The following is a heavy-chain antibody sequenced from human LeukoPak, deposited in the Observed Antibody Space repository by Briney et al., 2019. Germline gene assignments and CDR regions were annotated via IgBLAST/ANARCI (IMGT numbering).Heavy chain of an antibody. CDR1: GFIFSSYW. V-gene: IGHV3-74*01. Sequence: GGSLRLSCAASGFIFSSYWMHWVRQVPGKGLVWVSRIKSDGSSTSYADSVKGRFTISRDNAKNTLYLQMNSLRAEDTAVYYCARDGWGSSMGYWGQGTLVTVFS. D-gene: IGHD3-10*01. J-gene: IGHJ4*02. CDR2: IKSDGSST. CDR3: ARDGWGSSMGY.